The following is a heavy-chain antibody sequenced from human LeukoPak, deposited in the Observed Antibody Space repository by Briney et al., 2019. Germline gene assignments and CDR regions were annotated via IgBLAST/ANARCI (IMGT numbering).Heavy chain of an antibody. V-gene: IGHV3-21*01. Sequence: GGSLGLSCAASGFTFSSYSMNWVRQAPGKGLEWVSSISSSSSYIYYADSVKGRFTISRDNAKNSLYLQMNSLRAEDTAVYYCARGAVVITPPYYYYYMDVWGKGTTVTVSS. D-gene: IGHD3-22*01. CDR2: ISSSSSYI. J-gene: IGHJ6*03. CDR3: ARGAVVITPPYYYYYMDV. CDR1: GFTFSSYS.